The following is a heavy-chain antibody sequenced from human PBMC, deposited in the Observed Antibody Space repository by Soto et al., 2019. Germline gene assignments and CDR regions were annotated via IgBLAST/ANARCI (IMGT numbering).Heavy chain of an antibody. CDR1: GGTFSSYT. CDR2: IIPILGIA. V-gene: IGHV1-69*02. Sequence: QVQLVQSGAEVKKPGSSVKVSCKASGGTFSSYTISWVRQAPGQGLEWMGRIIPILGIANYAQKFQGRVTITADKSTSTGYMELSSVRSEDTGVYYCARVRCSGGSCYWGSSGWFDPWGQGTLVTVSS. D-gene: IGHD2-15*01. CDR3: ARVRCSGGSCYWGSSGWFDP. J-gene: IGHJ5*02.